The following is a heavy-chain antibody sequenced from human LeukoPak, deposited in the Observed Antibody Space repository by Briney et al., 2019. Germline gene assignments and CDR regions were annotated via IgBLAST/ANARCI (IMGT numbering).Heavy chain of an antibody. V-gene: IGHV1-8*01. CDR1: GYTFTSYD. CDR2: MNPNSGNT. D-gene: IGHD3-9*01. Sequence: ASVKVSCKASGYTFTSYDINWVRQATGQGLEWMGWMNPNSGNTGYAQKFQGRVTMTRNTSISTAYMELSSLRSEDTAVYYCARGPRRGYFDWLLYYYDSNHYYGMDVWGQGTTVTVSS. J-gene: IGHJ6*02. CDR3: ARGPRRGYFDWLLYYYDSNHYYGMDV.